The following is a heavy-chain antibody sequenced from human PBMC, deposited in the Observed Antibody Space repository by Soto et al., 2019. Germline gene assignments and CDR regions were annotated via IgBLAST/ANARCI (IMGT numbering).Heavy chain of an antibody. D-gene: IGHD3-10*01. CDR3: ATVRMVRGVSGNWFDP. V-gene: IGHV1-24*01. Sequence: GASVKVSCKVSGYTLTELSMHWVRQAPGKGLEWMGGFDPEDGETIYAQKFQGRVTMTEDTSTDTAYMELSSLRSEDTAVYYCATVRMVRGVSGNWFDPWGQGTLVTVSS. CDR2: FDPEDGET. J-gene: IGHJ5*02. CDR1: GYTLTELS.